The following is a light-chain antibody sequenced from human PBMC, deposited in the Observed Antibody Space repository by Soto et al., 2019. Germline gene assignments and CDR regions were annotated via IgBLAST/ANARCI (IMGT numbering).Light chain of an antibody. CDR1: SSDVGGYDY. Sequence: QSVLTQPASVSGSPGQSITISCTGTSSDVGGYDYVSWYQQHPGKVPKVMLYEVSNRASGVSSRFSGSKSGNTASLTISGLQAEAEADYYCSSYTSSSTPVVFGGVTKLTVL. CDR3: SSYTSSSTPVV. CDR2: EVS. J-gene: IGLJ3*02. V-gene: IGLV2-14*01.